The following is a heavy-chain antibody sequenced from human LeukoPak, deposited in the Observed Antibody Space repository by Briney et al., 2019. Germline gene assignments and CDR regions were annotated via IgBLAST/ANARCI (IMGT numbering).Heavy chain of an antibody. CDR3: AGSVLRYFDAFDI. J-gene: IGHJ3*02. CDR2: IYYSGST. V-gene: IGHV4-59*01. Sequence: PSETLSLTCTGSGASISSYYWSWVRQPPGKGLEWVGYIYYSGSTNYNPSLKGRVNISVDTSKNQFSLKLSSVTAADTAVYYCAGSVLRYFDAFDIWGQGTMVTVSS. CDR1: GASISSYY. D-gene: IGHD3-9*01.